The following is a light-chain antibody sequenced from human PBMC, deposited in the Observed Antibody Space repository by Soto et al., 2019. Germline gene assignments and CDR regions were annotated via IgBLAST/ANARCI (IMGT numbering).Light chain of an antibody. CDR3: SSYTSSSTLLYV. CDR1: SSDVGGYNY. J-gene: IGLJ1*01. CDR2: DVS. V-gene: IGLV2-14*01. Sequence: QSVLTQPASVSGSPGQSITISCTGTSSDVGGYNYVSWYQQHPGNAPKLMIYDVSNRPSGVSNRFSGSTSGNTASLTISGLQAEDEADYYCSSYTSSSTLLYVFGPGTKLTVL.